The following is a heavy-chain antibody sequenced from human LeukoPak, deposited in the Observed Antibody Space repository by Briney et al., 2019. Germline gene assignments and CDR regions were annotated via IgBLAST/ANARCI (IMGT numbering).Heavy chain of an antibody. Sequence: SQTLSLTCTVSGGSISSGGYYWSWIRQHPGKGLEWIGYIYHSGSTYYNPSLKSRVTISVDTSKNQFSLKLSSVTAADTAVYYCARVGYYDSSGYYGLSFDYWGQGALVTVSS. CDR3: ARVGYYDSSGYYGLSFDY. D-gene: IGHD3-22*01. CDR2: IYHSGST. J-gene: IGHJ4*02. V-gene: IGHV4-31*03. CDR1: GGSISSGGYY.